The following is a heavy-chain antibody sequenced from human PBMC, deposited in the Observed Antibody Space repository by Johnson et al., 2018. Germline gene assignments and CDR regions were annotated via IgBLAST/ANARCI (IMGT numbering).Heavy chain of an antibody. CDR3: ARASHPEPITGTTDYYYYMDV. D-gene: IGHD1/OR15-1a*01. CDR1: GFTVSSNY. V-gene: IGHV3-66*01. Sequence: VQLVEAGGGLVQPGGSLRLSCAASGFTVSSNYMSWVRQAPGKGLEWVSVIYSGGSTYYADSVKGRFTISRDTSKNQFSLKLSSVTAADTAVYYCARASHPEPITGTTDYYYYMDVWGKGTTVTVSS. J-gene: IGHJ6*03. CDR2: IYSGGST.